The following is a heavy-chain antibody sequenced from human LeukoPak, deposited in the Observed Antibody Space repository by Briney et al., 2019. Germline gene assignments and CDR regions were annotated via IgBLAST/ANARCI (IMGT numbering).Heavy chain of an antibody. V-gene: IGHV4-34*01. CDR1: GGSFSGYY. CDR2: INHSGST. D-gene: IGHD6-13*01. Sequence: SETLSLTCAVYGGSFSGYYWSWIRQPPGKGLEWIGEINHSGSTNYNPSLKSRVTISVDTSKNQFSLKLSSVTAADTAVYYCARGIGHSSSWYRFPPHFDYWGQGTLVTVSS. J-gene: IGHJ4*02. CDR3: ARGIGHSSSWYRFPPHFDY.